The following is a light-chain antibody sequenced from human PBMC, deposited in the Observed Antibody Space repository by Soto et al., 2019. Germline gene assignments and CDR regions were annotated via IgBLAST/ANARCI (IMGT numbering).Light chain of an antibody. J-gene: IGLJ2*01. CDR1: SSDIGADDY. V-gene: IGLV2-14*01. CDR2: EVT. Sequence: QSALTQPASVSGSPGQSITISCTGTSSDIGADDYVSWYQHHPDKTPKLIIFEVTYRPTGISHRFSASKSGNTSSLTISGLEAEDEDIYYCSSYKTTTFPHVVFGGGTKLAV. CDR3: SSYKTTTFPHVV.